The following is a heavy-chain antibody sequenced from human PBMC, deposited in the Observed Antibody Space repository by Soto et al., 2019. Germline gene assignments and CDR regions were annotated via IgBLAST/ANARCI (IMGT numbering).Heavy chain of an antibody. V-gene: IGHV3-48*01. J-gene: IGHJ6*02. CDR1: GFTFSSYS. CDR2: ISSSSSTI. CDR3: AREGFYYYYGMDV. Sequence: GGSLRLSCAASGFTFSSYSMNWVRQAPGKGLEWVSYISSSSSTIYYADSVKGRFTISRDNARNSLYLQMNSLRAEDTAVYYCAREGFYYYYGMDVWGQGTTVTVSS.